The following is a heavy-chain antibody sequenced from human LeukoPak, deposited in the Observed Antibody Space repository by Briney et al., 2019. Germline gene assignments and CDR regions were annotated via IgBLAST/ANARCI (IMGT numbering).Heavy chain of an antibody. V-gene: IGHV3-7*01. CDR2: IKQDGSEK. D-gene: IGHD2-2*01. Sequence: GGSLRLSCAASGLTFSSYWMSWVRQAPGKGLEWVANIKQDGSEKYYVDSVKGRFTISRDNAKNSLYLQMNSLRAEDTAVYYCARERYCSSTSCEHYYYYYYMDVWGKGTTVTVSS. CDR1: GLTFSSYW. J-gene: IGHJ6*03. CDR3: ARERYCSSTSCEHYYYYYYMDV.